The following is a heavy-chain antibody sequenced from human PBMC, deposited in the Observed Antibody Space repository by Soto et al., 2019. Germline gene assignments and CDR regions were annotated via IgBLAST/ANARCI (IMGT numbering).Heavy chain of an antibody. V-gene: IGHV4-34*01. CDR1: GGSFSGYY. Sequence: QVQLQQWGAGLLKPSETLSLTCAVYGGSFSGYYWSWIRQPPGKGLEWIGEINHSGSTNYNPSLKSRVTISVDTSKNQFSLKLSSVTAADTAVYYCARVKARKAPGHDAFDIWGQGTMVTVSS. J-gene: IGHJ3*02. D-gene: IGHD7-27*01. CDR2: INHSGST. CDR3: ARVKARKAPGHDAFDI.